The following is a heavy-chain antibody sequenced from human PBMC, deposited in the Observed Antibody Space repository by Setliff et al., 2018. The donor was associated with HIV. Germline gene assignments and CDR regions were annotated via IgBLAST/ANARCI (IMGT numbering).Heavy chain of an antibody. Sequence: PSETLSLTCIVSGASISSDTWSWIRQPPGKGLQWIGFIYNSEMINYNPSLKSRVSMSLDTSKNQFSLKLTSVTAADTAMYYCASFFVTTVTNQDYWGQGTPVTVSS. J-gene: IGHJ4*02. V-gene: IGHV4-59*12. CDR1: GASISSDT. CDR2: IYNSEMI. D-gene: IGHD4-17*01. CDR3: ASFFVTTVTNQDY.